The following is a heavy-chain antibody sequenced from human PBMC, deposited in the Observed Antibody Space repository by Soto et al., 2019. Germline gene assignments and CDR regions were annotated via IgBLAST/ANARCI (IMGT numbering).Heavy chain of an antibody. CDR3: AQERESSNHYSFAFDI. Sequence: EVQLLESGGGSVKPGGSLRLSCAASGFTVSTNAMSWVRQAPGKGLEWVSGIGGSGGSTHSADSVKGRFTISRDNSKNTLSLQMNSLRAEDTAEYYCAQERESSNHYSFAFDIWGQGTMVTVSS. CDR1: GFTVSTNA. V-gene: IGHV3-23*01. D-gene: IGHD3-22*01. CDR2: IGGSGGST. J-gene: IGHJ3*02.